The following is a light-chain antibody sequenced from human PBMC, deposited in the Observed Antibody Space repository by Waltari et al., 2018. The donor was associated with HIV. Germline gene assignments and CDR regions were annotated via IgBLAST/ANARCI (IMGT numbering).Light chain of an antibody. J-gene: IGKJ1*01. CDR3: QHYNNWPWT. CDR2: GAI. CDR1: QGVSSN. Sequence: EKVITQSPATLTVSHADRAPLSCRARQGVSSNLAWYQQKPGQAPRLLIDGAITRATGIPARFSASGSGTEFTLPISSLQSEDFAVYYCQHYNNWPWTFGQGTKVATK. V-gene: IGKV3-15*01.